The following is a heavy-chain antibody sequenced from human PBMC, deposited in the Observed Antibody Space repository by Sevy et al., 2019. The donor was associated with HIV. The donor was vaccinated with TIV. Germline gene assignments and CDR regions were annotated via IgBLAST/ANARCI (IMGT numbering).Heavy chain of an antibody. Sequence: GGSLRLSCTASGFDFPNAWMNWIRQVPGKGLEWVGHIKSITYGGAADYAQPVKGRFTISRHDSKNTLYLQMNSLKAEDTAVYYCSTDDLISYWGRGTLVTVSS. D-gene: IGHD3-3*02. CDR2: IKSITYGGAA. J-gene: IGHJ4*02. V-gene: IGHV3-15*07. CDR1: GFDFPNAW. CDR3: STDDLISY.